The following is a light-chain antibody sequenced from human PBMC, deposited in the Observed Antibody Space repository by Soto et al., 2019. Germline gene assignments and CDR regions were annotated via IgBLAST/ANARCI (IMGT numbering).Light chain of an antibody. CDR1: SSDVGGYNY. V-gene: IGLV2-14*01. CDR3: SSYTSSWV. Sequence: ALTQPASVSGSPGQSITISCTGTSSDVGGYNYVSWYQQHPGKAPKLMIYEVSNRPSGVSNRFSCSKSGNTAPLTISGLQAEDEADYYCSSYTSSWVFGGGTKLTVL. CDR2: EVS. J-gene: IGLJ3*02.